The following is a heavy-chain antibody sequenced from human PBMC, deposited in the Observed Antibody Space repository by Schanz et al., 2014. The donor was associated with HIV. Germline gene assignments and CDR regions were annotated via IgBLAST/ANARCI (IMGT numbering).Heavy chain of an antibody. J-gene: IGHJ6*02. V-gene: IGHV3-33*01. CDR3: AREIGGQQLAGNQYYYHYYGMDV. Sequence: QVQLVESGGGVVQPGRSLRLSCAASGFTFSDYGMHWARQAPGKGLEWVAVIWDDGSDKYYGDSVMGRFTISRDNSKNTLYLQMNSLRADDTAVYYCAREIGGQQLAGNQYYYHYYGMDVWGQGTTVTVSS. CDR1: GFTFSDYG. D-gene: IGHD6-13*01. CDR2: IWDDGSDK.